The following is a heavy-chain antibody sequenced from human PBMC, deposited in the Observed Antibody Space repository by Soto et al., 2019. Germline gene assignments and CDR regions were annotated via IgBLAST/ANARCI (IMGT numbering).Heavy chain of an antibody. V-gene: IGHV1-8*01. J-gene: IGHJ6*02. D-gene: IGHD3-16*01. CDR1: GYTFTSYD. Sequence: QVQLVQSGAEVKKPGASVKVSCKASGYTFTSYDLNWVRQATGQGLEWMGGMNPNSGNTGYAQKFQGRSTMTRNTSIRTAYMELRSHRAEDTAVYYCAREGVRGMDVWGHGTTVTVSS. CDR2: MNPNSGNT. CDR3: AREGVRGMDV.